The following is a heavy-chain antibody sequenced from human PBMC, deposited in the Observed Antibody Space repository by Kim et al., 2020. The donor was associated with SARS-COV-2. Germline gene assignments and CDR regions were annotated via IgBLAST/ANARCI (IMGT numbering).Heavy chain of an antibody. CDR3: GKCSGVNCLEYYCDS. V-gene: IGHV3-23*01. CDR2: ISDSSGSI. D-gene: IGHD2-15*01. Sequence: GGSLRLSCAASGFTFSNYGMSWVRRAPGKGLEWVSIISDSSGSIYYVDSVKGRFTISRDNSKNTVYLQMNSLRGEDTAMYYCGKCSGVNCLEYYCDSWGQGTVVTVS. CDR1: GFTFSNYG. J-gene: IGHJ4*02.